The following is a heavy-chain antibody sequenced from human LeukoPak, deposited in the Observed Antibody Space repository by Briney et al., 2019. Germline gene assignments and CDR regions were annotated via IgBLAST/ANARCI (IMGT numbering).Heavy chain of an antibody. J-gene: IGHJ4*02. CDR2: ISYDGSNK. Sequence: GGSLRLSCAASGFTFSSYGMHWVRQAPGKGLEWVAVISYDGSNKYYADSVKGRFTISRDNFKNTLYLQMNRLRAEDTAIYYCARTVDTAMVTIDYWGQGTLVTVSS. D-gene: IGHD5-18*01. CDR3: ARTVDTAMVTIDY. CDR1: GFTFSSYG. V-gene: IGHV3-30*03.